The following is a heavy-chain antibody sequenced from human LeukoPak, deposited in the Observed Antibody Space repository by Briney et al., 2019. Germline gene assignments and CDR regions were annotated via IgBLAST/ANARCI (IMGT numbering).Heavy chain of an antibody. J-gene: IGHJ6*02. D-gene: IGHD3-10*01. CDR3: ARGAPYYGSESYYYYGMDV. V-gene: IGHV4-59*13. CDR1: GGSFSGYY. CDR2: IYYSGST. Sequence: SETLSLTCAVYGGSFSGYYWSWIRQPPGKGLEWIGYIYYSGSTNYNPSLKSRVTISVDTSKNQFSLKLSSVTAADTAVYYCARGAPYYGSESYYYYGMDVWGQGTTVTVSS.